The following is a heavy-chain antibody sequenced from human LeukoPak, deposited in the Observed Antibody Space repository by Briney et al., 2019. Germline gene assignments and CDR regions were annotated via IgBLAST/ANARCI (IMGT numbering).Heavy chain of an antibody. CDR2: IRSDGSST. Sequence: PGGSLRLSCAASGFTLSSYWMHWVRQAPGKGLVWVSRIRSDGSSTTYADSVKGRFTISRDNSKNTLYLQMNSLRAEDTALYYCASSSLSAGWNYWGQGTLVTVSS. V-gene: IGHV3-74*01. D-gene: IGHD6-6*01. CDR3: ASSSLSAGWNY. CDR1: GFTLSSYW. J-gene: IGHJ4*02.